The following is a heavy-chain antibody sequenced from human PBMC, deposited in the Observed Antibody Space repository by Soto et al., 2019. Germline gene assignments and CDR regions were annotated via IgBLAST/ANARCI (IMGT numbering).Heavy chain of an antibody. D-gene: IGHD5-12*01. CDR1: GGTFSSYA. V-gene: IGHV1-69*13. CDR2: IIPIFGTA. CDR3: ARESSGAEMATSWFDP. J-gene: IGHJ5*02. Sequence: SVKVSCKASGGTFSSYAISWVRQAPGQGLEWMGGIIPIFGTANYAQKFQGRVTITADESTSTAYMELSSLRSEDTAVYYCARESSGAEMATSWFDPWGQGTLVTVSS.